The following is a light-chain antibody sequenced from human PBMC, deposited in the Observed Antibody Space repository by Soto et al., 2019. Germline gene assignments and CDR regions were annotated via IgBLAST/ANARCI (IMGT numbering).Light chain of an antibody. CDR3: QQYYSAPRT. J-gene: IGKJ1*01. V-gene: IGKV4-1*01. CDR1: QSVLYSSNNKNY. CDR2: WAS. Sequence: DIVMTQSPYSLAVSLGERATINCKSSQSVLYSSNNKNYLAWYQQKPGQPPKLLIYWASTRESGVPDRFSGSGSGTDFTLTISSLQAEDVAVYYCQQYYSAPRTFGQGTKVYIK.